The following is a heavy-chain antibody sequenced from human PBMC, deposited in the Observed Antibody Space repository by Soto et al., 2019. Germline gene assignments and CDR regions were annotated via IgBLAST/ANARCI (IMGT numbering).Heavy chain of an antibody. CDR2: IYYSGST. D-gene: IGHD6-19*01. V-gene: IGHV4-31*03. CDR1: GGSISSGGYY. CDR3: ARSSSGWDYYYYYYMDV. Sequence: PSETLSLTCTVSGGSISSGGYYWSWIRQHPGKGLEWIGYIYYSGSTYYNPSLKSRVTISVDTSKNQFSLKLSSVTAADTAVYYCARSSSGWDYYYYYYMDVWGKGTTVTFSS. J-gene: IGHJ6*03.